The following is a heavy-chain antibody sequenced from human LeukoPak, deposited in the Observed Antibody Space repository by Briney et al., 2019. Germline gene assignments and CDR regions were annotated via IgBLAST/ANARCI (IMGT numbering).Heavy chain of an antibody. J-gene: IGHJ6*03. CDR3: TTEDSSGYYVYYYYYMDV. CDR1: GFTFSNAW. D-gene: IGHD3-22*01. V-gene: IGHV3-15*01. CDR2: IKSKTDGGTT. Sequence: GGSLRLSCAASGFTFSNAWMSWVRQAPGKGLEWVGRIKSKTDGGTTDYAAPVKGRFTISRDDSKNTLYLQMNSLKTEDTAVYYCTTEDSSGYYVYYYYYMDVWGKGTTVTVSS.